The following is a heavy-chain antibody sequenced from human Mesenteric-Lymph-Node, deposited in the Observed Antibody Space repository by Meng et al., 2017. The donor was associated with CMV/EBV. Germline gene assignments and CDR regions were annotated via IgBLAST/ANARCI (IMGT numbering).Heavy chain of an antibody. CDR2: IITIFGTA. CDR1: FSSYA. Sequence: FSSYAISWVRQAPGQGLEWMGGIITIFGTANYAQKFQGTVTITADESTSTAYMELSSLRSEDTAVYYCARGNDDEGGYSGYDYRPFRYWGQGTLVTVSS. V-gene: IGHV1-69*01. D-gene: IGHD5-12*01. CDR3: ARGNDDEGGYSGYDYRPFRY. J-gene: IGHJ4*02.